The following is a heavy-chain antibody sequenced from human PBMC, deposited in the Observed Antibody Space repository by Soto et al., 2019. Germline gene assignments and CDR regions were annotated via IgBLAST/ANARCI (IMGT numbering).Heavy chain of an antibody. D-gene: IGHD1-26*01. CDR1: GFTFSTYG. CDR3: ARDLDSGSYAY. CDR2: IWSDGSYK. V-gene: IGHV3-33*01. J-gene: IGHJ4*02. Sequence: QVQLVESGGGVVQPGRSLRLSCAASGFTFSTYGMHWVRQAPGKGLEWVAVIWSDGSYKDYADSIEGRFTISRDNSKNTLYLQMYSLRADDTALYYCARDLDSGSYAYWGQGTLVTVSS.